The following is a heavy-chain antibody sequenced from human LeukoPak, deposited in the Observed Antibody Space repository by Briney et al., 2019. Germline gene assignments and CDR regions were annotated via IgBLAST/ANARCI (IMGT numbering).Heavy chain of an antibody. CDR1: GYSFTSYW. CDR2: IYPGDSDT. D-gene: IGHD6-19*01. V-gene: IGHV5-51*01. J-gene: IGHJ6*02. CDR3: ARSSGWYPHYYYYGMDV. Sequence: GESLKISCKGSGYSFTSYWIGWVRQMPGKGLEWMGIIYPGDSDTGYSPSFQGQVTISADKSISTAYLQWSSLKASDTAMYYCARSSGWYPHYYYYGMDVWGQGTTVTVSS.